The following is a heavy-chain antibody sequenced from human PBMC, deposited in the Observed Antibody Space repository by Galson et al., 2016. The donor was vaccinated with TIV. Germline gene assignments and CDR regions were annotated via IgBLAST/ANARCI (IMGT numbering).Heavy chain of an antibody. CDR2: ISGSGGIT. CDR3: AKRRNYGGDALDS. CDR1: GFTFNNYA. V-gene: IGHV3-23*01. J-gene: IGHJ3*02. Sequence: SLRLSCAASGFTFNNYAMHWVRQAPGKGLEWVSGISGSGGITYIAESVKGRFAISRDNSRDALYLQLNSLRAEDTAVYYCAKRRNYGGDALDSWGQGTMVTVSS. D-gene: IGHD4-23*01.